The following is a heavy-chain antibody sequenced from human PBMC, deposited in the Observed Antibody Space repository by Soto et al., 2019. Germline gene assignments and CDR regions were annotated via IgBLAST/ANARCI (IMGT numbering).Heavy chain of an antibody. CDR1: GFSLTTSGVG. D-gene: IGHD3-3*01. CDR3: AHRILRTVFGLVTTTAIYFDF. CDR2: IYWDDDK. Sequence: QITLNESGPTVVKPAETLTLTCTFSGFSLTTSGVGVGWIRQSPGKAREWLALIYWDDDKRYSASLKSRLTIPKDTSKNQVVLTMASVDPADTATYYCAHRILRTVFGLVTTTAIYFDFWGQGTPVVVSS. V-gene: IGHV2-5*02. J-gene: IGHJ4*02.